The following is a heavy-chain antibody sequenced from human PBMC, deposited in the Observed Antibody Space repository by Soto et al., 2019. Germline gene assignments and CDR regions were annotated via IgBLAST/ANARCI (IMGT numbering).Heavy chain of an antibody. CDR3: ARRKILSWFDP. CDR1: GGSIISSSYY. J-gene: IGHJ5*02. V-gene: IGHV4-39*01. Sequence: SETLSLTCTVSGGSIISSSYYWVWIRQPPGKGLEWIGSIYYSGSTYYNPSLKSRVTISVDTSKNQFSLKLSSVTAADTAVYYCARRKILSWFDPWGQGTLVTVSS. D-gene: IGHD3-3*01. CDR2: IYYSGST.